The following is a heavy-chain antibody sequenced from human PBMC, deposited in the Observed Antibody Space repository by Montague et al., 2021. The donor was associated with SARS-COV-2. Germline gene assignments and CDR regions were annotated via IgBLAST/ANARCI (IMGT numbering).Heavy chain of an antibody. Sequence: SETLSLTCTVSGGSISSYYWSWIRQPPGKGLEWIGLIYISGSTNYNPSLKSRVTMSLDTSKNQFSLKLRSVTAADTAVYYCARGSFGMGAFDIWGQGTMVTVSS. V-gene: IGHV4-4*07. D-gene: IGHD1-14*01. CDR1: GGSISSYY. CDR3: ARGSFGMGAFDI. CDR2: IYISGST. J-gene: IGHJ3*02.